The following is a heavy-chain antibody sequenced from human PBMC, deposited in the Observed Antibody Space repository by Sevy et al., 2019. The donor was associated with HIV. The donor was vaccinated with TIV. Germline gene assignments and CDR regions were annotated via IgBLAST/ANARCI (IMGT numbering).Heavy chain of an antibody. J-gene: IGHJ3*02. CDR2: IYYSGST. D-gene: IGHD3-10*01. V-gene: IGHV4-59*01. Sequence: SETLSLTCTVSGGSISSYYWSWIRQPPGKGLEWIGYIYYSGSTNYNPSLKSRVTISVDTSKNQVSLKLSSVTAADTAVYYCARDRGSGRYYREPDAFDIWGQGTMVTVSS. CDR3: ARDRGSGRYYREPDAFDI. CDR1: GGSISSYY.